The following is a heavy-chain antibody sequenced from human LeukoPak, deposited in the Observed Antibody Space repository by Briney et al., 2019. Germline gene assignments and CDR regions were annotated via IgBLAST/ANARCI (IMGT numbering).Heavy chain of an antibody. CDR2: ISYDGSNK. CDR1: GFTFSSYA. V-gene: IGHV3-30-3*01. D-gene: IGHD2-2*02. Sequence: GGSLRLSCAASGFTFSSYAMHWVRQAPGKGLEWVAVISYDGSNKYYADSVKGRFTISRDNAKNSLYLQMNSLRAEDTAVYYAWGCSSTSCYRGGYWGQGTLVTVSS. CDR3: WGCSSTSCYRGGY. J-gene: IGHJ4*02.